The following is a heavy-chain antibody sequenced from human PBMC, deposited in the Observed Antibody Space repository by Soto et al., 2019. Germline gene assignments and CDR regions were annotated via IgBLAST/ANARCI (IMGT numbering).Heavy chain of an antibody. CDR3: TRDGVTNFGVLSDAFEI. D-gene: IGHD3-3*01. CDR2: IRSKAYGGTT. Sequence: GGSLILSCTASGFTFGDYAMSWVRQAPGKGLEWVGFIRSKAYGGTTEYAASVKGRFTISRDDSKSIAYLQMNSLKTEDTAVYYCTRDGVTNFGVLSDAFEIWGQGNMVTVSS. J-gene: IGHJ3*02. V-gene: IGHV3-49*04. CDR1: GFTFGDYA.